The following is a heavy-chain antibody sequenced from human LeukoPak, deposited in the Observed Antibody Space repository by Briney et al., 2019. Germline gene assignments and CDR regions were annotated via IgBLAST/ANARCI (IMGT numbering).Heavy chain of an antibody. J-gene: IGHJ4*02. D-gene: IGHD3-3*01. V-gene: IGHV4-4*02. Sequence: SGTLSLTCAVSGGSISSNNWWSWLRQPPGKGLEWIGEIYHSGGTNYNPSLKSRVTISVDKSKNQLSLKLSSVTAEDTAVYYCAKSTGPIFGKGGYFDYWGQGTLVTVSS. CDR2: IYHSGGT. CDR3: AKSTGPIFGKGGYFDY. CDR1: GGSISSNNW.